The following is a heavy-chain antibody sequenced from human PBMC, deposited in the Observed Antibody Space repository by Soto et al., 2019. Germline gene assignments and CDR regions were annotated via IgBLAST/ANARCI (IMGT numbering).Heavy chain of an antibody. CDR2: IYHSGST. CDR1: GGSISSSNW. Sequence: QVQLQESGPGLVKPSGTLSLTCAVSGGSISSSNWWSWVRQPPGKGLEWIGEIYHSGSTNYNTSLKIRVTISVDKSKTQCSLRLSSVTAAATAVYYCARDEGFGELLNPWGQGTLVTVSS. J-gene: IGHJ5*02. CDR3: ARDEGFGELLNP. V-gene: IGHV4-4*02. D-gene: IGHD3-10*01.